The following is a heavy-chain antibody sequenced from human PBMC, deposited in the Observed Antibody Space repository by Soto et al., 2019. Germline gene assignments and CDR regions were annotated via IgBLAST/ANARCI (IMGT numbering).Heavy chain of an antibody. D-gene: IGHD3-3*02. V-gene: IGHV3-30*14. J-gene: IGHJ3*01. CDR2: MTYDGATE. CDR1: EFTFNDYV. Sequence: QVHLVESGGGVVQPGRSLRLACAASEFTFNDYVIHWVRQAAGKGLEWVASMTYDGATEYYADSVKGRFTVSRDNSKRTLSLQMNCLRLEDTAVYYCARVRLSIAANDALDDWGQGTTVTVSS. CDR3: ARVRLSIAANDALDD.